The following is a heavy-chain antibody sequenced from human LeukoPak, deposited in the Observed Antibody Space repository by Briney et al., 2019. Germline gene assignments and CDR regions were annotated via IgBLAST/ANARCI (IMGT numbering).Heavy chain of an antibody. J-gene: IGHJ4*02. D-gene: IGHD6-19*01. CDR2: IIPIFGTA. CDR1: GGTFSSYA. CDR3: ARVGVAGTSQDDY. V-gene: IGHV1-69*05. Sequence: SVKVSCKASGGTFSSYAISWVRQAPGQGLEWMGGIIPIFGTANYAQKFQGRVTITTDEPTSTAYMELSSLRSEDTAVYYCARVGVAGTSQDDYWGQGTLVTVSS.